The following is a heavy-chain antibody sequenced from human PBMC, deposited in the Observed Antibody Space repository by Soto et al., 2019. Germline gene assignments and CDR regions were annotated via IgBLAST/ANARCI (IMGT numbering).Heavy chain of an antibody. CDR2: INHSGST. CDR1: GGSFSGYY. Sequence: SETLSLPCAVYGGSFSGYYWSGTRHPPGQGLERIGEINHSGSTNYNPSLKSRVTISVDTSKHQFSLKLSSVTAADTAVYYCASGPPHSGYDYWGQGTLVTVSS. CDR3: ASGPPHSGYDY. V-gene: IGHV4-34*01. J-gene: IGHJ4*02. D-gene: IGHD5-12*01.